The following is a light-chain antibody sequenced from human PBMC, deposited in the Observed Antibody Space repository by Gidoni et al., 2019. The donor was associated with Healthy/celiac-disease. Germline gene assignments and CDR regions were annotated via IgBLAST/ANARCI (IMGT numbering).Light chain of an antibody. CDR2: GAS. V-gene: IGKV3-20*01. J-gene: IGKJ4*01. CDR1: QSISRAY. CDR3: QYYGTSPT. Sequence: EIVLTQSPGTLSLSPGERATLSCRASQSISRAYFAWYQQKPGQAPRLLIYGASNRATGIPDRFSGSGSGTDFSLTINRLESEDFAVYCCQYYGTSPTFGGGTKVEIK.